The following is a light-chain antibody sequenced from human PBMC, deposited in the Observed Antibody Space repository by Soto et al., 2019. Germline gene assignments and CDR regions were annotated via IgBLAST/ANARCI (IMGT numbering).Light chain of an antibody. Sequence: QSVLTQPPSASGTPGQRVTISCSGSSSNIGSNTVNWYQQLPGTAPKLLIYSNNQRPSGVPDRFSGSKSDTSASLAISGLQSEDEAEYYCAAWDDSLNADYVFGTGTKVTVL. CDR2: SNN. CDR1: SSNIGSNT. J-gene: IGLJ1*01. CDR3: AAWDDSLNADYV. V-gene: IGLV1-44*01.